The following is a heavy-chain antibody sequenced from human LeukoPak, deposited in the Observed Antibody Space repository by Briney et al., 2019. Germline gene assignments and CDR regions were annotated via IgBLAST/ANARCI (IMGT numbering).Heavy chain of an antibody. V-gene: IGHV4-59*13. J-gene: IGHJ3*02. CDR1: GGSISTYF. Sequence: SETLSFTGTAAGGSISTYFWSWSRPPPGKGLEWIGYIYYSGSTKYNPSLKSRVNISVDSSNNQFYLKLSSVTAADTAVYYCARESVGGSYPDAFDIWGQGTMVTVSS. CDR3: ARESVGGSYPDAFDI. CDR2: IYYSGST. D-gene: IGHD1-26*01.